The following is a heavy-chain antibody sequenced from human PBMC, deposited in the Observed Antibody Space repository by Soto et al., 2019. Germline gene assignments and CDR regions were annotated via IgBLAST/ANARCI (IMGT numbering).Heavy chain of an antibody. CDR2: IYYSGST. V-gene: IGHV4-59*08. J-gene: IGHJ5*02. CDR3: ARRSAPAQFDP. Sequence: SETLSLTCTVSGGSISSYYWSWIRQPPGKGLEWIGYIYYSGSTNYNPSLKSRVTISVDTSKNQFSLKLSSVTAADTAVYYCARRSAPAQFDPWGQGTLVTVSS. CDR1: GGSISSYY.